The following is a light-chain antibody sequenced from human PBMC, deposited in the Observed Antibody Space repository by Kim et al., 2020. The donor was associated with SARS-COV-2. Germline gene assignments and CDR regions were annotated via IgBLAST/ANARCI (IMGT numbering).Light chain of an antibody. CDR3: QTWGTGVV. CDR1: SGHSTYA. Sequence: QPVLTQSPSASASLGASVKLTCTLSSGHSTYAIAWHQLQPQKGPRFLMKITTDGIHTKGDGIPDRFSGSSSGAERYLTISRLQSEDEGDYYCQTWGTGVVFGGGTQLTVL. J-gene: IGLJ2*01. CDR2: ITTDGIH. V-gene: IGLV4-69*01.